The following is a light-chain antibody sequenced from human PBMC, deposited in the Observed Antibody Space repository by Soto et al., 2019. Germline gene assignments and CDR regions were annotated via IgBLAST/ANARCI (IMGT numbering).Light chain of an antibody. J-gene: IGKJ1*01. V-gene: IGKV1-39*01. CDR1: QSISSS. Sequence: DIQMTQSPSSLSASVGETITITCRASQSISSSLNWFQHSPGQPPKLLLFAASNLHAGVPPRFSGSGSGTSFSLTIRSLQPEDFATYYCQQSFKLPRTLGPGTRVEFK. CDR3: QQSFKLPRT. CDR2: AAS.